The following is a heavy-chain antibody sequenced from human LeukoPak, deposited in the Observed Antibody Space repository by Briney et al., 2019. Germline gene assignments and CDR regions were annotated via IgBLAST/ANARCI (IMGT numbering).Heavy chain of an antibody. J-gene: IGHJ6*03. V-gene: IGHV4-39*07. D-gene: IGHD3-16*01. CDR2: KYYRGST. CDR1: GGSISSSYY. CDR3: ARIAGGLYFYYYYMDV. Sequence: SETLSLTCTFSGGSISSSYYWGWIRQPPGKGLEWIGNKYYRGSTYYDPSLKSRVTISVDTSKNQFSLNLTSVTAADTAVYYCARIAGGLYFYYYYMDVWGKGTTVTVSS.